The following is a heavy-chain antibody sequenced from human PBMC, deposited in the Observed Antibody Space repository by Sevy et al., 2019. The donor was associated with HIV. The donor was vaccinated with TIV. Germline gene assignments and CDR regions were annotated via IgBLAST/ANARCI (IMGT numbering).Heavy chain of an antibody. D-gene: IGHD4-4*01. CDR3: ARDREVTTHYYYYYMDV. CDR1: GGTFSSYA. V-gene: IGHV1-69*10. Sequence: ASVKVSCKASGGTFSSYAISWVRQAPGQGLEWMGGIIPILGIANYAQKFQGRVTITADKSTSTAYMERSSLRSEDTAVYYCARDREVTTHYYYYYMDVWGKGTTVTVSS. CDR2: IIPILGIA. J-gene: IGHJ6*03.